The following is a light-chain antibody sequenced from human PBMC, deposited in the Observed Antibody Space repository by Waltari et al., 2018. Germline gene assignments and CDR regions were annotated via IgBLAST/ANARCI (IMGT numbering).Light chain of an antibody. V-gene: IGKV4-1*01. CDR2: WAS. Sequence: DIVMTQSPDSLAAALGERATLNCKSSQSVLYSSNNKNYLAWYQQKPGQPPKLLIYWASTRESGVPDRFSGSGSGTDFTLTISSLQAEDVAVYCCQQYYSTPRTFGQGTKVEVK. CDR3: QQYYSTPRT. CDR1: QSVLYSSNNKNY. J-gene: IGKJ1*01.